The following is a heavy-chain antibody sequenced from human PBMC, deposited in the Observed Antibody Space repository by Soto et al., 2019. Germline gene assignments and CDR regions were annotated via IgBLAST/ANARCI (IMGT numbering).Heavy chain of an antibody. D-gene: IGHD6-19*01. CDR1: GFTFSSYW. CDR2: IKEDGSQK. Sequence: EVQLVESGGGLVQPGGSLTLSCVASGFTFSSYWMNWVRQAPGKGLEWVATIKEDGSQKYYVDSVKGRFTISRDNAKNSLYLQMNSLRAEDTAVYYCLRGGGWLNDYWGQGTLVTVSS. CDR3: LRGGGWLNDY. J-gene: IGHJ4*02. V-gene: IGHV3-7*04.